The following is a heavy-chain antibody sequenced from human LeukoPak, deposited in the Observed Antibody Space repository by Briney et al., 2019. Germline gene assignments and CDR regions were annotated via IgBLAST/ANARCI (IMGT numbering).Heavy chain of an antibody. CDR1: GGSISSSSYY. CDR3: ARLVVVAATPDY. Sequence: SETLSLTCTVSGGSISSSSYYWGWIRQPLGKGLEWIGSIYYSGSTYYNPSLKSRVTISVDTSKNQFSLKLSSVTAADTAVYYCARLVVVAATPDYWGQGTLVTVSS. J-gene: IGHJ4*02. CDR2: IYYSGST. D-gene: IGHD2-15*01. V-gene: IGHV4-39*01.